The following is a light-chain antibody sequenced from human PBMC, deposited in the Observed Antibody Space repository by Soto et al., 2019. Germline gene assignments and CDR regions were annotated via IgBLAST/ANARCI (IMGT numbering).Light chain of an antibody. V-gene: IGKV3-15*01. CDR2: GAS. CDR1: QSISSS. CDR3: QQYSDWPPLT. Sequence: EIVMTQSPATLSVSPGERATLSCRASQSISSSLAWYQHKAGQAPRLLIHGASTRATGIPDRFSGSGSGTEFARTISSLQTEDCAVYYCQQYSDWPPLTFGGGTKVEIK. J-gene: IGKJ4*01.